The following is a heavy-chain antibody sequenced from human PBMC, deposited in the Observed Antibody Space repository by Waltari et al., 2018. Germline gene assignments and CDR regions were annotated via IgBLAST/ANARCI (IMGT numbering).Heavy chain of an antibody. J-gene: IGHJ4*02. CDR3: AIGEDTAVLRGY. CDR1: GFSFSDSD. D-gene: IGHD5-18*01. Sequence: VDLVESGGCLVKPGGSLRLSCAVSGFSFSDSDMTWVRQAPGKGLEWISYISSSGRNVVYAESVKGRFTISRDNAKNSLYLQMNSLRVDDTAVYYCAIGEDTAVLRGYWGQGTLVTVSS. V-gene: IGHV3-11*01. CDR2: ISSSGRNV.